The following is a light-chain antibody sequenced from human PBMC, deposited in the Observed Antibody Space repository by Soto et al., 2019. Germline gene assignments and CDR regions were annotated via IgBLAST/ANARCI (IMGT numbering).Light chain of an antibody. CDR2: RAS. J-gene: IGKJ1*01. Sequence: DIQMTQSPSTLSASMGDRVTITCRASQDINIWLAWYQQKPGKAPKFLISRASILESGVPSRFSGSGSGTEFTLTISSLQPDDLATYYCQQYNSYSWTFGQVTKVEIK. CDR1: QDINIW. V-gene: IGKV1-5*03. CDR3: QQYNSYSWT.